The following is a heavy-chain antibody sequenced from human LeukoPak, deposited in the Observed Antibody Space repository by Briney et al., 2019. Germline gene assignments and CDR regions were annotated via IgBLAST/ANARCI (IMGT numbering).Heavy chain of an antibody. Sequence: SETLSLTCTVSGGSISSYYWSWIRQPAGKGLEWIGRIYTSGSTNYNPSLKSRVTMSVDTSKNQFSLKLSSVTAADTAVYYCARTPTGPYYYYYGVDVWGQGTTVTVSS. CDR1: GGSISSYY. CDR2: IYTSGST. D-gene: IGHD4-11*01. J-gene: IGHJ6*02. CDR3: ARTPTGPYYYYYGVDV. V-gene: IGHV4-4*07.